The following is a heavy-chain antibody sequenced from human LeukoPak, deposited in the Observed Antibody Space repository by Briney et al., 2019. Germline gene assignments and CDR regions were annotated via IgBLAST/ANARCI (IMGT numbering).Heavy chain of an antibody. V-gene: IGHV3-53*01. CDR2: SGSGGRT. D-gene: IGHD7-27*01. J-gene: IGHJ4*02. Sequence: PGGSLRLSCAASGFTVSSNYMSWVRQAPGKGLAWVSTISGSGGRTHYADSVKGRFTISRDNSKNTLYLQMNSLRAEDTAVYYCANSADWGHFDYWGQGSLVTVSS. CDR3: ANSADWGHFDY. CDR1: GFTVSSNY.